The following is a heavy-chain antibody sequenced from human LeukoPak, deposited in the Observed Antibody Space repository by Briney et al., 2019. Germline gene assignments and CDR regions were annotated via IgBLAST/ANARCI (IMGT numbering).Heavy chain of an antibody. Sequence: ASETLSLTCTVSGGSINFYYWSWIRQPAGKGLEWIGRIYSTGSTNYSPSLKSRVTMSVDKSKNQFSLNLSSVTAADTAVYYCARGISDPYSFDSWGQGTLVTVSS. J-gene: IGHJ4*02. D-gene: IGHD2-21*01. CDR1: GGSINFYY. V-gene: IGHV4-4*07. CDR3: ARGISDPYSFDS. CDR2: IYSTGST.